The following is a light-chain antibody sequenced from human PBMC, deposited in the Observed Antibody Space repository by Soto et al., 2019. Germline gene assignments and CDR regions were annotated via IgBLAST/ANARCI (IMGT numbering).Light chain of an antibody. Sequence: QSVLTQPPSASGSPGQSVTISCTGTSSDVGGYNFVSWYQQHPGKAPKLMIYEDIKRPSGVPDRFSGSKSGNTASLTVSGLQPEDEGDYYCSSYAGSNNLVFGGGTKVTVL. CDR2: EDI. CDR1: SSDVGGYNF. J-gene: IGLJ2*01. CDR3: SSYAGSNNLV. V-gene: IGLV2-8*01.